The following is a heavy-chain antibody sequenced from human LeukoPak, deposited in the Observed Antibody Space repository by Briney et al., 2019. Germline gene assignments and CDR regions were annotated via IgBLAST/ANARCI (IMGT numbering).Heavy chain of an antibody. CDR3: ARGRSGWYLETPGY. J-gene: IGHJ4*02. Sequence: GASVKVSCKASGGTFSSYAISWVRQAPGQGLEWMGGIIPIFGTANYAQKFLGRVTITADESTSTAYMELSSLRSEDTAVYYCARGRSGWYLETPGYWGQGTLVTVSS. D-gene: IGHD6-19*01. CDR2: IIPIFGTA. CDR1: GGTFSSYA. V-gene: IGHV1-69*13.